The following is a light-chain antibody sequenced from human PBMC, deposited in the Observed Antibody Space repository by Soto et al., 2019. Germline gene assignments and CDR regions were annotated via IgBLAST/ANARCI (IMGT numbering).Light chain of an antibody. V-gene: IGLV1-44*01. J-gene: IGLJ3*02. CDR2: TSN. Sequence: QLVLTQPPSASATPGQRVTISCSGSSSNIGSNTVNWYQQLPGTAPKLLIYTSNQRPSGVPDRFSGSKSGTSASLAISGLQSEDEADYYCAAWDDSLNGRVFGGGTKVTVL. CDR1: SSNIGSNT. CDR3: AAWDDSLNGRV.